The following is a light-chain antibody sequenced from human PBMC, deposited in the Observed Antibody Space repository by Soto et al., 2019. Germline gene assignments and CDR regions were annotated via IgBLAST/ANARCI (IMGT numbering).Light chain of an antibody. CDR1: QSISGN. J-gene: IGKJ1*01. CDR3: QQYENWPRT. V-gene: IGKV3-15*01. CDR2: GAS. Sequence: EIVMQQSPATLPVSPGEGGTLSCRASQSISGNLAWYQQKPGQAPRLLIYGASTRATGIPARFSGSGSGTEFTLTISSLESDEFAVYYCQQYENWPRTVGQGTKVDIK.